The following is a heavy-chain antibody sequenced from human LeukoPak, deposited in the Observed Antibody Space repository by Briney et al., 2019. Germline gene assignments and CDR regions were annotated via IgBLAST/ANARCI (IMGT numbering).Heavy chain of an antibody. Sequence: GRSPRLSCAASGFTFSSYGMHWVRQAPGKGLEWVAVIWYGGSNKYYADSVKGRFTISRDNSKNTLYLQMNSLRADDTAVYYCAKDSRNLPFDYWGQGTLVTVSS. CDR1: GFTFSSYG. J-gene: IGHJ4*02. V-gene: IGHV3-30*18. D-gene: IGHD1-14*01. CDR3: AKDSRNLPFDY. CDR2: IWYGGSNK.